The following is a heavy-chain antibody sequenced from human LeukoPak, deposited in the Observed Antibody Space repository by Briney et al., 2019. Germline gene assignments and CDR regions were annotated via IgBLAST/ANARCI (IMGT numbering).Heavy chain of an antibody. CDR3: ATFGGKGGPSDYFDY. CDR1: GYSFTNYW. V-gene: IGHV5-51*01. J-gene: IGHJ4*02. D-gene: IGHD3-10*01. CDR2: IYPGDSDT. Sequence: GESLKISCKGSGYSFTNYWIGWVRQLPGRGLEWMGIIYPGDSDTRFSPSFQGQVTISADKSITTAYLQWSSLKASDTAVYYCATFGGKGGPSDYFDYWGQGALVTVSS.